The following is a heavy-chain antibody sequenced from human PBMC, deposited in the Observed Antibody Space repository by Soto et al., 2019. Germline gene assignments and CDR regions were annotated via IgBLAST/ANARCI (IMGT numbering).Heavy chain of an antibody. D-gene: IGHD3-10*01. Sequence: GGSLRLSCAASGFTFSSYGMHWVRQAPGKGLEWVAVISYDGSNKYYADSVKGRFTISRDNSKNTLYLQMNSLRAEDTAVYYCAKDHSYYGSGSYYILGAFDIWGQGTMVTVSS. J-gene: IGHJ3*02. V-gene: IGHV3-30*18. CDR2: ISYDGSNK. CDR3: AKDHSYYGSGSYYILGAFDI. CDR1: GFTFSSYG.